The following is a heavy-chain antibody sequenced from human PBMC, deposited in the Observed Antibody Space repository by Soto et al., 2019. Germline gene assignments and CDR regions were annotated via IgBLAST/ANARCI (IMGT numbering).Heavy chain of an antibody. CDR1: GGSFSGYY. CDR3: ARGSLGVEGAVTELYYYYYGMDV. V-gene: IGHV4-34*01. J-gene: IGHJ6*02. D-gene: IGHD2-21*02. CDR2: INHSGST. Sequence: SETLSLTCAVYGGSFSGYYWSWIRQPPGKGLEWIGEINHSGSTNYNPSLKSRVTISVDTSKNQFSLKLGSVTAADTAVYYCARGSLGVEGAVTELYYYYYGMDVWGQGTTVTVSS.